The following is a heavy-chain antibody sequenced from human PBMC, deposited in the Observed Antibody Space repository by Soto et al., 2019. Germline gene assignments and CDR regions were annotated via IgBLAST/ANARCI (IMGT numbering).Heavy chain of an antibody. CDR2: INPSGGRT. J-gene: IGHJ6*02. D-gene: IGHD3-22*01. V-gene: IGHV1-46*03. CDR1: GYTFTSYC. CDR3: ARAGYYDSSGYYMSYYYYGMDV. Sequence: QVQLVQSGAEVKKPGASVKVSCKASGYTFTSYCMHWVRQAPGQGLEWMGVINPSGGRTTYAQKFQGRVTMTGDTSTSTVNMELSSLRSEDTAVYYCARAGYYDSSGYYMSYYYYGMDVWGQGTTVTVSS.